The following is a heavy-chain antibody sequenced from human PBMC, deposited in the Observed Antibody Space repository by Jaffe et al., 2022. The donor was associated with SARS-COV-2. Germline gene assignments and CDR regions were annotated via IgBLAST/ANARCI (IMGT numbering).Heavy chain of an antibody. Sequence: QVQLQESGPGLVKPSQTLSLTCTVSGGSISTGDYYWSWIRQPPGKGLEWIGYIYYSGTTKYNPSLKSRLTMSVDTSKNQFSLRLTSVTAADTAVYYCARDGSFCTRGVCYGTFDYWGQGALVTVSS. V-gene: IGHV4-30-4*01. CDR3: ARDGSFCTRGVCYGTFDY. CDR1: GGSISTGDYY. D-gene: IGHD2-8*01. CDR2: IYYSGTT. J-gene: IGHJ4*02.